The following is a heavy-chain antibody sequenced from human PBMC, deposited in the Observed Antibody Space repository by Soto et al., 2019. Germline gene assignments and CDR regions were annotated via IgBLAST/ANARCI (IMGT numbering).Heavy chain of an antibody. Sequence: EVQLVESGGGLVKPGGSLRLSCAASGFTFSHVWMTWVRQAPGKGLEWVGRIKRKTDGGTTDYAAPVKGRFTISRDDLKNTLYLQMHSLKIEDTAVYYSTADASCSSNSCPRALDIWGQGTMVTVSS. J-gene: IGHJ3*02. V-gene: IGHV3-15*01. CDR3: TADASCSSNSCPRALDI. CDR1: GFTFSHVW. CDR2: IKRKTDGGTT. D-gene: IGHD2-2*01.